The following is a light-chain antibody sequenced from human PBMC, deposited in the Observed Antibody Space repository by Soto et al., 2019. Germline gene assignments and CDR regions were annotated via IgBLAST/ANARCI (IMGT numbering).Light chain of an antibody. CDR3: QHYNSYSEA. V-gene: IGKV1-5*03. Sequence: DIQMTQSPSTLSGSVGDRVTITCRASQTLSSWLAWYQQKPGKAPKLLIYKASTLKSGVPSRFSGSGSGTEFTLTISSLQPDDLATYYCQHYNSYSEAFGEGTKVELK. CDR2: KAS. CDR1: QTLSSW. J-gene: IGKJ1*01.